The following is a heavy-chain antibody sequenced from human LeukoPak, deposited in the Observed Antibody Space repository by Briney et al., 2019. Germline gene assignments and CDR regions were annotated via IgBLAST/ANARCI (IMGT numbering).Heavy chain of an antibody. D-gene: IGHD6-6*01. CDR3: AREGVSSSLSYYSYMDV. CDR1: GYTFTGDY. CDR2: SNPNSDDS. J-gene: IGHJ6*03. Sequence: ASVKVSCKASGYTFTGDYMHGVRQAPAQGLEWMGWSNPNSDDSNYAQKFQGRVTMTRDTSISTAYMELTRLRSDDTAVYYCAREGVSSSLSYYSYMDVWGKGTTVTVSS. V-gene: IGHV1-2*02.